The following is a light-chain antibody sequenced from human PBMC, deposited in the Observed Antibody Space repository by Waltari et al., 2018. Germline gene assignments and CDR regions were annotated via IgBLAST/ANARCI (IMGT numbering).Light chain of an antibody. CDR3: ISYAGSDNLV. CDR2: EVT. J-gene: IGLJ2*01. Sequence: QSALTQPPSASGSPGQSVTISCTGISSDVGGYTYVSWYQQHPGKAPKLMIYEVTRRPSGVPDRVSGSKSGNTASLTVSGLQADDEADYYCISYAGSDNLVFGGGTKLTVL. CDR1: SSDVGGYTY. V-gene: IGLV2-8*01.